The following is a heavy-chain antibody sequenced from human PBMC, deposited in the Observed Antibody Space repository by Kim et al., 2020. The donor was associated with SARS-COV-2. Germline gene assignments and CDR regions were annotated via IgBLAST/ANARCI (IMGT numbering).Heavy chain of an antibody. CDR3: AEVGDSSSWYEIDH. Sequence: GGSLRLSCAASGFTFSTYAMTWVRQAPGKGLECVSAISGSGDRTYYADSVKGRFTISRENSKNTLYLQMNSLRAEDTAVYYCAEVGDSSSWYEIDHWGQGTLVTVSS. D-gene: IGHD6-13*01. J-gene: IGHJ4*02. V-gene: IGHV3-23*01. CDR2: ISGSGDRT. CDR1: GFTFSTYA.